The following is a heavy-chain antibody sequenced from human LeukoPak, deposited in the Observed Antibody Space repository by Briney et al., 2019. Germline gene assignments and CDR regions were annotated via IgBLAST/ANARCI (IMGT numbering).Heavy chain of an antibody. Sequence: GGSLRLSCAASEFTVSSNYMSWVRQAPGKGLEWVSFIRRETNGGTTEYAASVKGRSSMSRDDSKSIAYLQMNSLKAEDTAVYFCARAGRVYSDYGMGVRGQGTTVIVSS. CDR1: EFTVSSNY. V-gene: IGHV3-71*01. CDR3: ARAGRVYSDYGMGV. CDR2: IRRETNGGTT. D-gene: IGHD6-6*01. J-gene: IGHJ6*02.